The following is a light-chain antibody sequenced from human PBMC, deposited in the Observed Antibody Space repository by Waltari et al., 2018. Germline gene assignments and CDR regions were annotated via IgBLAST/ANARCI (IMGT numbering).Light chain of an antibody. CDR2: AAS. Sequence: DIQMTQSPSVMSASVGDRVTITCRASQGIRNYLAWFQQNTGEAPKRLIYAASNLQSGVPSRFSGSGSGTEFTLTISSLQPEDFATYYCLQHSSHPQTFGQGTKLEIK. CDR1: QGIRNY. V-gene: IGKV1-17*03. J-gene: IGKJ2*01. CDR3: LQHSSHPQT.